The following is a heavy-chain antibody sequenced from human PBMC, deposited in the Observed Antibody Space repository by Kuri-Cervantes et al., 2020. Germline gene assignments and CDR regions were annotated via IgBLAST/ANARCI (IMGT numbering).Heavy chain of an antibody. Sequence: GESLKISCAASGFTFSSYGMHWVRQAPGKGLEWVAVIWYDGSNKYYADSVKGRFTISRDNSKNTLYLQMNSLRAEDTAVYYCARERRERFGELPVTWGQGTLVTVSS. CDR2: IWYDGSNK. J-gene: IGHJ5*02. CDR3: ARERRERFGELPVT. D-gene: IGHD3-10*01. CDR1: GFTFSSYG. V-gene: IGHV3-33*01.